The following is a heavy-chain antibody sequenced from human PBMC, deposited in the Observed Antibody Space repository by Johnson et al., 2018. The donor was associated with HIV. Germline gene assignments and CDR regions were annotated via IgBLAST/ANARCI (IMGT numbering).Heavy chain of an antibody. CDR2: ISYDGSNK. Sequence: QVQLVESGGGVVQPGGSLRLSCAASGFTFSSYAMHWVRQAPGKGLEWVAVISYDGSNKYYADSVKGRFTISRDNSKNTLYLQMNSLRAEDTAVYYCAREEGVGDDYGGKSAFDIWGQGTMVTVSS. CDR1: GFTFSSYA. D-gene: IGHD4-23*01. J-gene: IGHJ3*02. CDR3: AREEGVGDDYGGKSAFDI. V-gene: IGHV3-30*04.